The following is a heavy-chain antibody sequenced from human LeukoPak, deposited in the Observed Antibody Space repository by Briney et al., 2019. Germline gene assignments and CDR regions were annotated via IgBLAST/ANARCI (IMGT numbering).Heavy chain of an antibody. V-gene: IGHV1-69*04. CDR1: GGTFSNYA. D-gene: IGHD4-23*01. J-gene: IGHJ4*02. CDR2: IIPILGLT. CDR3: ARETPSRYFDY. Sequence: AASVKASCKASGGTFSNYAIYWVRQAPGQGLEWMGRIIPILGLTNYTQKFQGRVTITADKSTSTAYMDLSSLRSEDTAVYYCARETPSRYFDYWGQGTLVTVSS.